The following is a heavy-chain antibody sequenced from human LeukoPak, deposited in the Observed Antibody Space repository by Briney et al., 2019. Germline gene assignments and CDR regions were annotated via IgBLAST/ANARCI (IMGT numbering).Heavy chain of an antibody. CDR1: GFTFSSYW. D-gene: IGHD6-13*01. CDR3: ASHPLKYSSSWYSSLFAFDI. CDR2: IKQDGSEK. J-gene: IGHJ3*02. Sequence: GGSLRLSCAASGFTFSSYWMSWVRQAPGKGLEWGANIKQDGSEKYYVDSVKGRFTISRDNAKNSLYLQMNSLRAEDTAVYYCASHPLKYSSSWYSSLFAFDIWGQGTMVTVSS. V-gene: IGHV3-7*01.